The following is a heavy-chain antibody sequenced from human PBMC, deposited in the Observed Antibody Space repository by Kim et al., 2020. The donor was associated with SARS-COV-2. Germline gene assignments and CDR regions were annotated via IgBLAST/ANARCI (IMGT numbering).Heavy chain of an antibody. D-gene: IGHD3-22*01. V-gene: IGHV1-3*01. CDR1: GYTFTSYA. CDR3: ARVRLRRITMIVVAHDAFDI. CDR2: INAGNGNT. J-gene: IGHJ3*02. Sequence: ASVKVSCKASGYTFTSYAMHWVRQAPGQRLEWMGWINAGNGNTKYSQKFQGRVTITRDISASTAYMELSSLRSEDTAVYYCARVRLRRITMIVVAHDAFDIWGQGTMVTVSS.